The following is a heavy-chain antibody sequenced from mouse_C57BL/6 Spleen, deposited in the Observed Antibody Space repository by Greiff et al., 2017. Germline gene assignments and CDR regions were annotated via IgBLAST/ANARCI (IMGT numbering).Heavy chain of an antibody. CDR1: GYAFTNYL. D-gene: IGHD1-1*01. J-gene: IGHJ2*01. V-gene: IGHV1-54*01. CDR2: INPGSGGT. Sequence: QVQLKESGAELVRPGTSVKVSCKASGYAFTNYLIAWVKQRPGQGLEWIGVINPGSGGTNYNEKFKGKATLTADKSSSTAYMQLSSLTSEDSAVYFCARELSSSYVGYFDYWGQGTTLTVSS. CDR3: ARELSSSYVGYFDY.